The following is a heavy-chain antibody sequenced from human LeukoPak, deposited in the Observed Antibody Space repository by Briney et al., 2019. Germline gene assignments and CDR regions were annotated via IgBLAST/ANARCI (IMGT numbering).Heavy chain of an antibody. V-gene: IGHV3-53*01. Sequence: GESLRLSCAASGFTVSTNYMTRVRQAPGKGLEWVSVIYSGGSTYYADSVKGRFTISRDNSNNTLYLQMNSLRAEDTAVYYCARGGNWFDPWGQGTLFTVSS. CDR1: GFTVSTNY. D-gene: IGHD3-16*01. CDR3: ARGGNWFDP. J-gene: IGHJ5*02. CDR2: IYSGGST.